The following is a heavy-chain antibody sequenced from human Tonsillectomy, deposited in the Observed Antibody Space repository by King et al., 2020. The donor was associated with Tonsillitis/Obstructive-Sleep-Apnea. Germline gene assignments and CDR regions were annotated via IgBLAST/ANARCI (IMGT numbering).Heavy chain of an antibody. CDR2: IYHSGST. Sequence: QLQESGPGLVKPSGTLSLTCAVSGGSISSSNWWSWVRQPPGKGLEWIGEIYHSGSTNYNPSLKNRVTITVNKSKNQFSLKLRSVTAADTAVYYCARRASGSSTLFDYWGQGTLVTVSS. J-gene: IGHJ4*02. V-gene: IGHV4-4*02. CDR3: ARRASGSSTLFDY. D-gene: IGHD3-10*01. CDR1: GGSISSSNW.